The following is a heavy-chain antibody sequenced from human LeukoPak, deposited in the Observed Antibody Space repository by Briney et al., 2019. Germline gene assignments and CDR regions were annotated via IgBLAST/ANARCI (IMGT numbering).Heavy chain of an antibody. CDR1: GFTFSDYY. CDR3: AKSPKSPAISMVRGTSQYNYYMDV. Sequence: GGSLRLSCAVSGFTFSDYYMSWIRQAPGKGLEWVSYISSSGSTIYYADSVKGRFTISRDNAKNLLYLQMNSLRAEDTAVYYCAKSPKSPAISMVRGTSQYNYYMDVWGKGTTATISS. D-gene: IGHD3-10*01. V-gene: IGHV3-11*04. J-gene: IGHJ6*03. CDR2: ISSSGSTI.